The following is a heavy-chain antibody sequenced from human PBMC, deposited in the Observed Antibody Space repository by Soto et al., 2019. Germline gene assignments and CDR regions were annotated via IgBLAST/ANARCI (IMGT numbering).Heavy chain of an antibody. CDR1: GFTFSSYS. D-gene: IGHD3-16*01. CDR3: ATTLTTSAEYFQY. J-gene: IGHJ1*01. CDR2: ISGSGGSA. V-gene: IGHV3-23*01. Sequence: RLSCAASGFTFSSYSMSWVRQAPGKGLEWVSSISGSGGSAYYTDSVRGRFTVSRDNAKNSLYLQMNSLRVEDTAVYYCATTLTTSAEYFQYWGQGTLVTVSS.